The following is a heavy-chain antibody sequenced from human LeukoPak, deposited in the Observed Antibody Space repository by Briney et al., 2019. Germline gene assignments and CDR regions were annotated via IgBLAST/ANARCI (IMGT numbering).Heavy chain of an antibody. CDR1: GFTVSSNY. CDR2: IYSGGST. D-gene: IGHD3-10*01. CDR3: ARDWPNYYGSGSYYNPIDY. Sequence: SGGSLRLSCAASGFTVSSNYMSWVRQAPGKGLEWVSVIYSGGSTYYADSVKGRFTISRDNSKNTLCLQVNSLRAEDTAVYYCARDWPNYYGSGSYYNPIDYWGQGTLVTVSS. J-gene: IGHJ4*02. V-gene: IGHV3-66*01.